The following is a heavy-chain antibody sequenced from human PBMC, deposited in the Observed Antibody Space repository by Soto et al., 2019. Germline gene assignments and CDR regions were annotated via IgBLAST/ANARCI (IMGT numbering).Heavy chain of an antibody. CDR1: GYTFTSYG. Sequence: GASVKVSCKASGYTFTSYGISWVRQAPGQGLEWMGWISAYNGNTNYAQKLQGRVTMTTDTSTSTAYMVLRSLRSDDTAVHYCARDRYCSGGSCYRESNWFDPWGQGTLVTVSS. V-gene: IGHV1-18*01. D-gene: IGHD2-15*01. J-gene: IGHJ5*02. CDR2: ISAYNGNT. CDR3: ARDRYCSGGSCYRESNWFDP.